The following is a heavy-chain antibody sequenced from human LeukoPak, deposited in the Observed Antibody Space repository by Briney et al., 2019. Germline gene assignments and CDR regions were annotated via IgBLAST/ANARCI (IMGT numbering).Heavy chain of an antibody. Sequence: GGSLRLSCAASGFTFSSYSMNWVRQAPGKGLEWVSSISSSSSYIYYADSVKGRFTISRDNAKNSLYLQMNSLRAEDTAVYYCARDLAFYSSGFGNYWGQETLVTVSS. V-gene: IGHV3-21*01. D-gene: IGHD6-19*01. CDR3: ARDLAFYSSGFGNY. CDR2: ISSSSSYI. CDR1: GFTFSSYS. J-gene: IGHJ4*02.